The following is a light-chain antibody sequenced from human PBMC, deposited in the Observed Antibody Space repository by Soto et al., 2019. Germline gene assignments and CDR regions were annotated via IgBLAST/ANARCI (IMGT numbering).Light chain of an antibody. CDR2: EVS. Sequence: QSVLTQPASVSGSPGQSITISCTGTSSDVGGYNYVSWYQQHPGKAPKLMIYEVSNRPSGVSNRFSGSKSGNTASLTISGLQAEDEADYYWRPYTSRSPFYVFGTGTKLTVL. J-gene: IGLJ1*01. V-gene: IGLV2-14*01. CDR1: SSDVGGYNY. CDR3: RPYTSRSPFYV.